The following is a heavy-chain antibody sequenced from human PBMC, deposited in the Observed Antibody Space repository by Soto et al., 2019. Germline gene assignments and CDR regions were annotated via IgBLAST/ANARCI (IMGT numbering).Heavy chain of an antibody. J-gene: IGHJ5*02. V-gene: IGHV1-18*01. CDR2: ISAYNGNT. CDR1: GYIFTTYS. CDR3: AREGALKPFSS. Sequence: ASVKVSCKASGYIFTTYSIAWVRQAPGQGLEWMGWISAYNGNTNYAQKFQGRVTMTTDTSTNTAYMELRSLRSDDTAVYFCAREGALKPFSSWGQGALFTVSS.